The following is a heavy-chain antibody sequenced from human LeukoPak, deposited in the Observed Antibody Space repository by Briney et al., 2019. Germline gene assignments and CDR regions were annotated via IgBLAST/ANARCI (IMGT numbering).Heavy chain of an antibody. CDR2: IRYDGSNK. J-gene: IGHJ5*02. Sequence: GGSLRLSCAASGFTFSSYGMHWVRQAPGKGLEWVAFIRYDGSNKYYADSVKGRFTISRDNSKNTLYLQMNSLRAEDTAVYYCANLAPRLGYCSGGSCYSSRWFDPWGQGTLVTVSS. CDR1: GFTFSSYG. CDR3: ANLAPRLGYCSGGSCYSSRWFDP. D-gene: IGHD2-15*01. V-gene: IGHV3-30*02.